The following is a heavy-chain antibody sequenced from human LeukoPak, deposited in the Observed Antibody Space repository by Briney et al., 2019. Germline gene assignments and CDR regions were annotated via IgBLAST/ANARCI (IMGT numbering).Heavy chain of an antibody. J-gene: IGHJ4*02. CDR2: IFRSWTT. Sequence: SETLSLTCTVSGYSISSGYCWGWVRQPPGKGLQWIGSIFRSWTTYYSPTLRRRLSMSLDTSKNQFSLKLTSVTATDTAVYYCVRGRGGLGIYQFEFWGQGALVIVPS. CDR3: VRGRGGLGIYQFEF. D-gene: IGHD3/OR15-3a*01. CDR1: GYSISSGYC. V-gene: IGHV4-38-2*02.